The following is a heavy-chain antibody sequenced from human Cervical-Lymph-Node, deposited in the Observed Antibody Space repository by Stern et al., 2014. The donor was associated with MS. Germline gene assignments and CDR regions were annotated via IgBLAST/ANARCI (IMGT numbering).Heavy chain of an antibody. Sequence: VQLVESGAEVKKPGASVKVSCKASGYTFTDYYMYWVRQAPGQGLEWMGWINPNSGGTNYAQKYQDWVNMTRDTSINSADMELTSLKTDVRAVYYCARAFRGGAASVWFDPWGQGTRVIVSP. CDR2: INPNSGGT. J-gene: IGHJ5*02. D-gene: IGHD2/OR15-2a*01. V-gene: IGHV1-2*04. CDR1: GYTFTDYY. CDR3: ARAFRGGAASVWFDP.